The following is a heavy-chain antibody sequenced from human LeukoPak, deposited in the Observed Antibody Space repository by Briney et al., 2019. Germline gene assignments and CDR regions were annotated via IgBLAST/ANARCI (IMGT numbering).Heavy chain of an antibody. CDR1: GYTFTGYY. CDR2: INPNSGGT. D-gene: IGHD1-26*01. J-gene: IGHJ3*02. V-gene: IGHV1-2*02. CDR3: AREPSLFGGSYSSGGVHDAFDI. Sequence: ASVKVSCKASGYTFTGYYIHWVRQAPGQGLAWMGWINPNSGGTNYAQKFHGRVTMTSETSISTAYMEFSRLRSDDTAVYYCAREPSLFGGSYSSGGVHDAFDIWGQGTMVTVSS.